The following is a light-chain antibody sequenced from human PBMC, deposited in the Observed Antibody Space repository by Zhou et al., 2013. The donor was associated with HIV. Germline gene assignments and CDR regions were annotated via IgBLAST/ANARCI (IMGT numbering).Light chain of an antibody. CDR3: QQYDSSPRT. Sequence: EIVMTQSPATLSVSPGERATLSCRASQSVSSNLAWYQQKPGQAPRLLIYGASTRATGIPARFSGSGSGTDFTLTISRLEPEDFAVYHCQQYDSSPRTFGQGTKVEIK. V-gene: IGKV3-15*01. CDR2: GAS. CDR1: QSVSSN. J-gene: IGKJ1*01.